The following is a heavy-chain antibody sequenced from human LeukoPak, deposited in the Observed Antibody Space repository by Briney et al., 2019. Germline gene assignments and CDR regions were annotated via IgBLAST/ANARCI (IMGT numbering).Heavy chain of an antibody. J-gene: IGHJ4*02. D-gene: IGHD6-13*01. V-gene: IGHV4-59*08. CDR3: ARASSSWFSQYYFDY. Sequence: PSETLSLTCTVSGGSISSYYWSWIRQPPGKGLEWIGYIYYSGSTNYNPSLKSRVTISVDTSKNQFSLKLSSVTAADTAVYYCARASSSWFSQYYFDYWGQGTLVTASS. CDR1: GGSISSYY. CDR2: IYYSGST.